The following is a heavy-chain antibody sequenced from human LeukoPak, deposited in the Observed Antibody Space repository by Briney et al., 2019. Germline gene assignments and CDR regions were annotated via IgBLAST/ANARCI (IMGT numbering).Heavy chain of an antibody. D-gene: IGHD6-13*01. CDR1: GFTFSSNG. J-gene: IGHJ4*02. V-gene: IGHV3-30*02. CDR3: VGIAAAGALDY. CDR2: IRNDGSNK. Sequence: GGSLRLSCVASGFTFSSNGMHWVRQAPGKGLEWVAFIRNDGSNKYYADSVKGRFTISRDNSKNTLYLQMNSLRAEDTAVYYCVGIAAAGALDYWGQGTLVTVSS.